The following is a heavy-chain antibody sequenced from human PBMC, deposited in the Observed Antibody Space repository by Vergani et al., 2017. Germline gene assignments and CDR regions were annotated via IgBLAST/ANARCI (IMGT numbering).Heavy chain of an antibody. Sequence: QVQLVQSGSELKKPGASVKVSCEASGYTFTDYAMTWVRQAPGQGLEWMGWINTNTGNPTYAQGFTGRFVFSLDTSVSTAYLQINSLKAEDTAVYYCASGYLSDPDWLFVYWCQGTLVTISS. V-gene: IGHV7-4-1*02. CDR2: INTNTGNP. CDR3: ASGYLSDPDWLFVY. CDR1: GYTFTDYA. D-gene: IGHD3-9*01. J-gene: IGHJ4*02.